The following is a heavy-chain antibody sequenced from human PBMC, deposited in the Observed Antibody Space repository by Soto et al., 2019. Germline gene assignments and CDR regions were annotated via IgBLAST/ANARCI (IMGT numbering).Heavy chain of an antibody. J-gene: IGHJ4*02. CDR2: ISPTGAGT. CDR3: AKDRRAGGNYGFYADF. CDR1: GFTFSSYG. Sequence: EVQLLDSGGGLVQPGGSLRLSCAASGFTFSSYGMTWVRQAPGKGLEWVSFISPTGAGTYYADSVKSRFTISRDNSKDTLYLQMTSLTAGDTAVYYCAKDRRAGGNYGFYADFWGQAAGVIVSS. V-gene: IGHV3-23*01. D-gene: IGHD1-7*01.